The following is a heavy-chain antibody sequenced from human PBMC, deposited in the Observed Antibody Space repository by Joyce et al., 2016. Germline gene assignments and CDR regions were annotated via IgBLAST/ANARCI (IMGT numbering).Heavy chain of an antibody. V-gene: IGHV1-3*04. D-gene: IGHD2-2*01. CDR1: GYKFTSDG. CDR3: ARDTKLSDAWYFDL. Sequence: QVLLVQSGAEVKQPGASVKVSCKASGYKFTSDGIHWVRQAPGQGLEWMGWIGTANGDTKYTQKLQGRATITQDTSAGTAYMELGSLTSEDTAVYYCARDTKLSDAWYFDLWGRGTLVSVSS. J-gene: IGHJ2*01. CDR2: IGTANGDT.